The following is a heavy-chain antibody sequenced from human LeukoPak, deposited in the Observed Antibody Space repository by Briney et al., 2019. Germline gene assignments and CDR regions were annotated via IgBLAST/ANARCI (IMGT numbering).Heavy chain of an antibody. D-gene: IGHD2-2*01. J-gene: IGHJ4*02. V-gene: IGHV4-34*01. CDR3: ASPYCSSTSCPY. CDR2: INHSGGT. CDR1: GFTFSSYE. Sequence: LRLSCAASGFTFSSYEMNWVRQAPGKGLEWIGEINHSGGTNYNPSLKSRVTISVDTSKNQFSLKLSSVTAADTAVYYCASPYCSSTSCPYWGQGTLVTVSS.